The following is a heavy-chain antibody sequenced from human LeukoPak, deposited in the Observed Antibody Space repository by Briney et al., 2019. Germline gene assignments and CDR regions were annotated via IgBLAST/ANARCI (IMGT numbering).Heavy chain of an antibody. J-gene: IGHJ5*02. Sequence: SETLSLTCTVSGGSISSYYWSWIRQPPGKGLEWIGYIYYSGSTNYNPSLKSRVTISVDTSKNQFSLKLSSVTAADPAVYYCARKELNWFDPWGQGTLVTVSS. CDR2: IYYSGST. CDR1: GGSISSYY. CDR3: ARKELNWFDP. D-gene: IGHD3-10*01. V-gene: IGHV4-59*01.